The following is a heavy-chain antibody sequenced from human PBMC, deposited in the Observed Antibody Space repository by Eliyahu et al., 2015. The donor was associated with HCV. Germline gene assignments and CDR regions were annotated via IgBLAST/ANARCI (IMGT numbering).Heavy chain of an antibody. V-gene: IGHV3-43*02. CDR3: AKSGCIQLWLKCSYYYGMDV. CDR2: ISGDGGST. CDR1: GFPFGDYA. D-gene: IGHD5-18*01. Sequence: EVQLVESGGGVVQPGGXLXLSCAAXGFPFGDYAMHWVRQAPGKGLEWVSLISGDGGSTYYADSVKGRFTISRDNSKNSLYLQMNSLRTEDTALYYCAKSGCIQLWLKCSYYYGMDVWGQGTTVTVSS. J-gene: IGHJ6*02.